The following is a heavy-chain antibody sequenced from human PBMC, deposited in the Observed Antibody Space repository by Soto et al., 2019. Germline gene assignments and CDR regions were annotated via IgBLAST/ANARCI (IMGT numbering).Heavy chain of an antibody. J-gene: IGHJ5*02. CDR2: ISAYNGNT. CDR3: AREYIVVVQAASNWFDP. Sequence: QVQLVQSGAEVKKPGASVKVSCKASGYTFTSYGISWVRQAPGQGLEWMGWISAYNGNTNYAQKLQGRVTMTTDTATSTAYMELRSLRSDDTAVYYWAREYIVVVQAASNWFDPWGQGTLVTVSS. D-gene: IGHD2-2*01. CDR1: GYTFTSYG. V-gene: IGHV1-18*01.